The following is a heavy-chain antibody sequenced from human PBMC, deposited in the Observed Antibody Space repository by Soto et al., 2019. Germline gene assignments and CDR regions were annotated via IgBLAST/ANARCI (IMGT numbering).Heavy chain of an antibody. CDR2: INHSGST. Sequence: QVQLQQWGAGLLKPSETLSLTCAVYGGSFSGYYWSWIRQPPGKGLEWIGEINHSGSTNYNPSLKSRVTISVDTSKNQFSLKLSSVTAADTAVYYCAREGVGVGYDFWSGYPNDAFDIWGQGTMVTVSS. J-gene: IGHJ3*02. CDR1: GGSFSGYY. V-gene: IGHV4-34*01. D-gene: IGHD3-3*01. CDR3: AREGVGVGYDFWSGYPNDAFDI.